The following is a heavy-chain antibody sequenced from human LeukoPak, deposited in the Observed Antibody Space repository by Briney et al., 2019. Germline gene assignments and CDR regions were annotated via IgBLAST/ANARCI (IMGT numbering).Heavy chain of an antibody. J-gene: IGHJ4*02. CDR1: GGTLSSYA. D-gene: IGHD5-18*01. CDR2: IIPIFGTA. CDR3: ARDERGYSYGYGYYFDY. V-gene: IGHV1-69*05. Sequence: SVKVSCKASGGTLSSYAISWVRQAPGQGLEWMGRIIPIFGTANYAQKFQGRVTITTDESTSTAYMELSSLRSEDTAVYYCARDERGYSYGYGYYFDYWGQGTLATVSS.